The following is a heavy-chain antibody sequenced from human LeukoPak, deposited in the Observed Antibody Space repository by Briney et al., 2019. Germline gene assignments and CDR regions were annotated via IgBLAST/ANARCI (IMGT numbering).Heavy chain of an antibody. CDR2: IYDNGDT. D-gene: IGHD3-9*01. CDR1: GFTVTSNY. V-gene: IGHV3-53*01. CDR3: VSHSDPLTGYSFDY. Sequence: GGSLRLSCAASGFTVTSNYMTWVRQAPGKGLEWDSIIYDNGDTYYADSVKGRFTVTRDSSKNTVSLEMNSLRVDDTAVYYCVSHSDPLTGYSFDYWGQGTLVTVSS. J-gene: IGHJ4*02.